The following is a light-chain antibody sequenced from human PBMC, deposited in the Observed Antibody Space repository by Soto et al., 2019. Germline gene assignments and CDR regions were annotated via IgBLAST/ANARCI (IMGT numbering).Light chain of an antibody. V-gene: IGKV1D-8*01. J-gene: IGKJ3*01. CDR2: SAS. Sequence: VISMTQSPSLLSASTGDRVTISCRMSQDIKNYLAWYQQRPGKAPALLIYSASTLQNGVPSRFSGSWSGTDFTLTISRLQSEDFATYYCQQYYSFPFTFGPGTKADV. CDR3: QQYYSFPFT. CDR1: QDIKNY.